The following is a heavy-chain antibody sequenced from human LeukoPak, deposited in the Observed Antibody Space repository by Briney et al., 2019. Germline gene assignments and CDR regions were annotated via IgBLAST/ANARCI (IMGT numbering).Heavy chain of an antibody. CDR3: VRGVGLYDSIGYFDY. CDR2: IWYDGSNK. J-gene: IGHJ4*02. CDR1: GFTFSSYG. V-gene: IGHV3-33*01. Sequence: PGGSLRLSCAASGFTFSSYGMHWVRQAPGKGLEWVAVIWYDGSNKYYADSVKGRFTISRDNSKDTLYLQMNSLRDEDTAVYNCVRGVGLYDSIGYFDYWGQGTLVTVSS. D-gene: IGHD3-22*01.